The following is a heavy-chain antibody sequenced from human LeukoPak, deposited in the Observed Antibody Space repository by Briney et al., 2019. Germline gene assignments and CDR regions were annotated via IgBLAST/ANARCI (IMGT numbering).Heavy chain of an antibody. D-gene: IGHD5-18*01. Sequence: GASVKVSCKASGYTFTGYYMHWLRQAPGQGLEWMGRINPNSGGTNYAQKFQGRVTMARDTSISTAYMELSRLKSHDTAVYYCERTPEFNVDTAMVSDYWGQGTLVTVSS. CDR2: INPNSGGT. CDR1: GYTFTGYY. CDR3: ERTPEFNVDTAMVSDY. V-gene: IGHV1-2*06. J-gene: IGHJ4*02.